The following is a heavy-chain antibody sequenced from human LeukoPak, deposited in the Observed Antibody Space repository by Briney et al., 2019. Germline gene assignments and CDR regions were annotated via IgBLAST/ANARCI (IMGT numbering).Heavy chain of an antibody. V-gene: IGHV1-69*04. CDR1: GGTFSSYA. J-gene: IGHJ3*02. CDR3: ARDSGPKAYSSSWYFAFDI. D-gene: IGHD6-13*01. CDR2: IIPILGIA. Sequence: ASVKVSCKASGGTFSSYAISWVRQAPGQGLEWMGRIIPILGIANYAQKFQGRVTITADKSTSTAYMELSSLRSEDTAVYYCARDSGPKAYSSSWYFAFDIWGQGTMVTVSS.